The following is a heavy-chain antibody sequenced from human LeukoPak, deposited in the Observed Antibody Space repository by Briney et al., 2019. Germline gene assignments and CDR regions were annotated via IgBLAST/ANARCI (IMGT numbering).Heavy chain of an antibody. D-gene: IGHD5-24*01. CDR1: GYTFNTYG. J-gene: IGHJ3*02. CDR3: ARGMATTDAFDI. V-gene: IGHV1-2*02. CDR2: INPNSGGT. Sequence: ASVKVSCKTSGYTFNTYGIAWVRQAPGQGLEWMGWINPNSGGTNYAQKFQGRVTMTRDTSISTAYMELSRLRSDDTAVYYCARGMATTDAFDIWGQGTMVTVSS.